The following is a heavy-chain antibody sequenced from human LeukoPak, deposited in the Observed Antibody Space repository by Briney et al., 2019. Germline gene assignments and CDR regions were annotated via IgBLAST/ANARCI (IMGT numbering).Heavy chain of an antibody. Sequence: GESLKIPCKGSGYSFTSYWIGWVRQMPGKGLEWMGIIYPGDSDTRYSPSFQGQVTISADKSISTAYLQWSSLKASDTGMYYCVRSYSSGWYPHWGQGTLVTVSS. CDR2: IYPGDSDT. CDR1: GYSFTSYW. CDR3: VRSYSSGWYPH. D-gene: IGHD6-19*01. V-gene: IGHV5-51*01. J-gene: IGHJ4*02.